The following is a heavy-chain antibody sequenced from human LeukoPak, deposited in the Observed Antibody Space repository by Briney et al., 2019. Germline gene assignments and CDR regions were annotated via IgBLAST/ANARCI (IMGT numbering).Heavy chain of an antibody. CDR1: GFSFSSSA. Sequence: GGSLRLSCAASGFSFSSSAMNWVRQPPGKGLEWVSSISGDTTYYADSVKGRFTISRDNSKNTLYLQMNSLRAEDTALYYCAKDLSGSGWASHYWGQGTLVTVFS. V-gene: IGHV3-23*01. CDR3: AKDLSGSGWASHY. CDR2: ISGDTT. J-gene: IGHJ4*02. D-gene: IGHD6-19*01.